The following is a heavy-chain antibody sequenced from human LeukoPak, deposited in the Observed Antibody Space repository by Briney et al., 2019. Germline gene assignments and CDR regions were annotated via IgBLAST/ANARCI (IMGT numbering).Heavy chain of an antibody. J-gene: IGHJ4*02. CDR2: IYHSGST. Sequence: SETLSLTCTVSGYSISSGYYWGWIRQPPGKGLEWIGSIYHSGSTYYNPSLKSRVTISVDTSKNQFSLKLSSVTAADTAVYYCARGQQLDHFDYWGQGTLVTVSS. CDR1: GYSISSGYY. CDR3: ARGQQLDHFDY. V-gene: IGHV4-38-2*02. D-gene: IGHD6-13*01.